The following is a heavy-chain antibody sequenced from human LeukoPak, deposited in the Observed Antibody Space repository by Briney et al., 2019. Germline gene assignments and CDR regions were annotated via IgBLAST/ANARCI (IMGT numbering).Heavy chain of an antibody. J-gene: IGHJ4*02. D-gene: IGHD3-10*01. V-gene: IGHV3-7*01. Sequence: GGSLRLSFAASGFTFSNYAMSWVRQAPGKGLEWVANIKQDGSEKYYVDSVKGRFTISRDNAKNSLYLQMNSLRAEDTAVYYCAREWWFGELWAYFDYWGQGTLVTVSS. CDR1: GFTFSNYA. CDR3: AREWWFGELWAYFDY. CDR2: IKQDGSEK.